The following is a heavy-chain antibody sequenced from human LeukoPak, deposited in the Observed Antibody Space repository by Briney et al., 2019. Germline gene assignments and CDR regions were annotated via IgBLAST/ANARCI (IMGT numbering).Heavy chain of an antibody. CDR3: ARRAGYSSGWYPDY. Sequence: GESLKISCKASGYTFTHYWIGWVRQMPGKGLEWMGIIYPSDSDTKYSPSFQGQVTISADKSITTAYLQWSSLKASDTAMYYCARRAGYSSGWYPDYWGQGTLVTVSS. J-gene: IGHJ4*02. CDR2: IYPSDSDT. V-gene: IGHV5-51*01. CDR1: GYTFTHYW. D-gene: IGHD6-19*01.